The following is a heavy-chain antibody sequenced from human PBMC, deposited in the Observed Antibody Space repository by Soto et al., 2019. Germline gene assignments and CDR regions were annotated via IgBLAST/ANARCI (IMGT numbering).Heavy chain of an antibody. J-gene: IGHJ4*02. Sequence: PSETLSLTCAVYGGSFSGYYWSWIRQPPGKGLEWIGEINHSGSTNYNPSLKSRVTISVDTSKNQFSLKLSSVTAADTAVYYCARVDYDFWSGYFWGQGTLVTV. V-gene: IGHV4-34*01. D-gene: IGHD3-3*01. CDR2: INHSGST. CDR1: GGSFSGYY. CDR3: ARVDYDFWSGYF.